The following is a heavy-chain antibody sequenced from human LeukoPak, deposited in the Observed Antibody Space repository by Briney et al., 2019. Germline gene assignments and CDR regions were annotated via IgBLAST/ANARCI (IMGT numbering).Heavy chain of an antibody. CDR1: GGSISTYY. V-gene: IGHV4-4*07. J-gene: IGHJ4*02. Sequence: SETLSLTCTVPGGSISTYYWSWIRQPAGKGLEWIGRIYSSGSTDYNPSLKSRVTMSIDTSKNQFSLKLSSVTAADTAMYYCARGPPPDFDCWGQGTLVTVSS. CDR3: ARGPPPDFDC. CDR2: IYSSGST.